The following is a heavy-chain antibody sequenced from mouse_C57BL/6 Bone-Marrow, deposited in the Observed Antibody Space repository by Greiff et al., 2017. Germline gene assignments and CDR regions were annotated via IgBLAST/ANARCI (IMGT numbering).Heavy chain of an antibody. D-gene: IGHD2-1*01. CDR2: INPSNGGT. J-gene: IGHJ1*03. CDR3: ARGWSGNGYFDV. Sequence: VKLQQPGTELVKPGASVKLSCKASGYTFTSYWMHWVKQRPGQGLEWIGNINPSNGGTNYNEKFKSKATLTVDKSSSTAYMQLSSLTSEDSAVYYCARGWSGNGYFDVWGTGTTVTVSS. CDR1: GYTFTSYW. V-gene: IGHV1-53*01.